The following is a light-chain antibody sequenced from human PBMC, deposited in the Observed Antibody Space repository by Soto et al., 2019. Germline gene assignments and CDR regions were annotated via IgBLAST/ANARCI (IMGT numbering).Light chain of an antibody. CDR2: DVS. CDR3: SSYTSSSTLDV. CDR1: SIDVGGYNY. J-gene: IGLJ1*01. Sequence: QSALTQPASVSGSPGQSITISCNGTSIDVGGYNYVSWYQQHPGKAPKLMIYDVSNRPSGVSNRFSGSKSGNTASLTISGLQAEDEADYYCSSYTSSSTLDVFGTGTKVTGL. V-gene: IGLV2-14*01.